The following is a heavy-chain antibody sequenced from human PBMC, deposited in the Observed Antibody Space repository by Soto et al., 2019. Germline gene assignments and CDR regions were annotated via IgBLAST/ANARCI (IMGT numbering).Heavy chain of an antibody. CDR2: ISTAGNP. Sequence: EVQLVESGGGLVQPGGSLRLSCAASGFTFSSNDKHWVRQTPGKGLEWVSAISTAGNPHYLDSVKGRFTISRENARNSLYLQLNSLSAGDTAMYYCAREWEVIGYWYFDLWGRGTLVTVSS. D-gene: IGHD2-21*01. CDR1: GFTFSSND. J-gene: IGHJ2*01. V-gene: IGHV3-13*05. CDR3: AREWEVIGYWYFDL.